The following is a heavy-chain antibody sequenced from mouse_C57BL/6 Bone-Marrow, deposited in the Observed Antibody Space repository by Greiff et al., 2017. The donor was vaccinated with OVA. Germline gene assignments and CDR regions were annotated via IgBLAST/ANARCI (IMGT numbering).Heavy chain of an antibody. Sequence: VKLVESGAELVRPGTSVKMSCKASGYTFTNYWIGWAKQRPGHGLEWIGDIYPGGGYTNYNEKFKGKATLTADKSSSTAYMQFSSLTSEDSAIYYCARGGSAMDYWGQGTSVTVSS. CDR2: IYPGGGYT. CDR1: GYTFTNYW. J-gene: IGHJ4*01. CDR3: ARGGSAMDY. V-gene: IGHV1-63*01.